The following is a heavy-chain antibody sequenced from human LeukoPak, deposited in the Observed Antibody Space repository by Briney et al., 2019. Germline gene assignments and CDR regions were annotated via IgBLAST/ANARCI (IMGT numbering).Heavy chain of an antibody. Sequence: PSETLSLTCTVSGGSISSYYWSWIRQPPGKGLEWIGYIYYSGSTNYNPSLKSRVTISVDTSKNQFSLKLSSVSAADTAVYFCARGASVIYIDCWGQGTLVTVSS. CDR2: IYYSGST. J-gene: IGHJ4*02. CDR1: GGSISSYY. V-gene: IGHV4-59*12. CDR3: ARGASVIYIDC. D-gene: IGHD2-21*01.